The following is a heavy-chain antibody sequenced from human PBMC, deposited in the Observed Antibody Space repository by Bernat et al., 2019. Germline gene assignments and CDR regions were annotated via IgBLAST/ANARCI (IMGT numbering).Heavy chain of an antibody. J-gene: IGHJ6*03. Sequence: EVQLVESGGGLVKPGGSLRLSCAASGFTFSSYSMNWVRQAPGMGLVWVSYISSSSSYIYYADSVKGRFTISRDNAKNSLYLQMNSITAEDTAVNYCARVHRNPTVTTGYYYYYMDVWGKGTTVTVSS. CDR2: ISSSSSYI. CDR1: GFTFSSYS. CDR3: ARVHRNPTVTTGYYYYYMDV. D-gene: IGHD4-17*01. V-gene: IGHV3-21*05.